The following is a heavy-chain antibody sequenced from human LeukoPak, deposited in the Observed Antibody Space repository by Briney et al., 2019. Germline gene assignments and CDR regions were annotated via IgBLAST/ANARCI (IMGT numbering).Heavy chain of an antibody. D-gene: IGHD6-13*01. CDR3: ARDAGSSWYPFDY. CDR2: IYYSGST. Sequence: PSETLSLTCTVSGGSISSYYWSWIRQPPGKGLEWIGYIYYSGSTNYNPSLKSRVTISVDTSKNQFSLKLSSVAAADTAVYYCARDAGSSWYPFDYWGQGTLVTVSS. V-gene: IGHV4-59*12. J-gene: IGHJ4*02. CDR1: GGSISSYY.